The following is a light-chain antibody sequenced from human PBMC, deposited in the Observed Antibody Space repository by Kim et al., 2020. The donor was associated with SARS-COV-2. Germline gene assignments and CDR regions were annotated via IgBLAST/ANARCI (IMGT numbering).Light chain of an antibody. CDR1: QDIYSY. J-gene: IGKJ2*01. Sequence: IQLTQSPSSLSASVGDRVTITCRASQDIYSYLAWYQQKPGQAPKLLIYAASTLQSGVPSRFSGSGSGTDFTLTISSLQPEDFATYYCQQFNSYPHTFGQGTKLEI. CDR3: QQFNSYPHT. CDR2: AAS. V-gene: IGKV1-9*01.